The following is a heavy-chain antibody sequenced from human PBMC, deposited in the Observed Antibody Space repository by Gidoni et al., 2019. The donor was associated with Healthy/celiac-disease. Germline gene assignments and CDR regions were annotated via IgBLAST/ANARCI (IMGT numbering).Heavy chain of an antibody. D-gene: IGHD3-22*01. J-gene: IGHJ3*02. V-gene: IGHV1-46*01. Sequence: QVQLVQSGAEVKKPGASVKVSCKASGYTFTSYYMHWVRQAPGQGLEWMGIINPSGGSTSYAQKFQGRVTMTRDTSTSTGYMELSSLRSEDTAVYYCAREDYYDSSGYYPKRGDAFDIWGQGTMVTVSS. CDR3: AREDYYDSSGYYPKRGDAFDI. CDR1: GYTFTSYY. CDR2: INPSGGST.